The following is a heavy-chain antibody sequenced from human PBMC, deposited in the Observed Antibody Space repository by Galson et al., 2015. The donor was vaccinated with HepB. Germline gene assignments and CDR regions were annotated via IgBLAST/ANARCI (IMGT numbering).Heavy chain of an antibody. D-gene: IGHD6-6*01. CDR3: AREIYSSSREGYFDY. Sequence: QSGAEVKKPVASVKVSCKASGYTFTSYGISWVRQAPGQGLEWIGWISAYNVNTNYAQKLQGRVTMTTDTYTSTAYMELRSLRSDDTAVYYCAREIYSSSREGYFDYWGQGTLVTVSS. V-gene: IGHV1-18*01. J-gene: IGHJ4*02. CDR2: ISAYNVNT. CDR1: GYTFTSYG.